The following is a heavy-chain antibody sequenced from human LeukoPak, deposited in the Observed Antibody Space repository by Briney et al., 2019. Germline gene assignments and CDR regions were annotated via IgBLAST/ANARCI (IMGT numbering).Heavy chain of an antibody. CDR2: ISSSSSYT. J-gene: IGHJ4*02. CDR3: ARKEQSSYNFDY. CDR1: GFTFSDYY. Sequence: GGSLRLSCAASGFTFSDYYMSWIRQAPGKGLEWVSYISSSSSYTNYADSVKGRFTISRDNAKNSLYLQMNSLRDEDTAVYYCARKEQSSYNFDYWGQGTLVTVSS. V-gene: IGHV3-11*06. D-gene: IGHD1-14*01.